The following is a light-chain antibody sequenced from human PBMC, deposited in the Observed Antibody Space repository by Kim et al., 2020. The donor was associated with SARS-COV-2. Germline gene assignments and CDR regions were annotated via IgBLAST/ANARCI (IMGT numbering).Light chain of an antibody. V-gene: IGLV8-61*01. Sequence: PGGTVTLTCGLSSGSVSTSYYPSWYQQTPGQAPRTLIYSTNTRSSGVPDRFSGSILGNKAALTITGAQADDESDYYCVLYMGSLYVFGTGTKVTVL. J-gene: IGLJ1*01. CDR1: SGSVSTSYY. CDR2: STN. CDR3: VLYMGSLYV.